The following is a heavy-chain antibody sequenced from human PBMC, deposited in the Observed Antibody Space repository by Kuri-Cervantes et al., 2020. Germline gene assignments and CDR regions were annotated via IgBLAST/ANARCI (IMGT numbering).Heavy chain of an antibody. CDR1: GFTFSDYY. D-gene: IGHD4-11*01. CDR2: ISSSGSTI. Sequence: GESLKISCAASGFTFSDYYMSWVRQAPGKGLEWVSYISSSGSTIYYADSVKGRFTISRDNSKNTLYLQMNSLRAEDTAVYYCARDKRTTQRADYYYGMDVWGQGTTVTVSS. V-gene: IGHV3-11*04. CDR3: ARDKRTTQRADYYYGMDV. J-gene: IGHJ6*02.